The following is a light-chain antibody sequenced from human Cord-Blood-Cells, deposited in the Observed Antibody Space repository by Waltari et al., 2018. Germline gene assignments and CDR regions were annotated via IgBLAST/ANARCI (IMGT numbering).Light chain of an antibody. J-gene: IGKJ2*01. Sequence: GDRVTITCRASQGIRNDLGWYQQKPGKAPKLLIYAASSLQSGVPSRFSGSGSGTDFTLTISSLQPEDFATYYCLQDYNYPYTFGQGTKLEIK. CDR1: QGIRND. CDR3: LQDYNYPYT. CDR2: AAS. V-gene: IGKV1-6*01.